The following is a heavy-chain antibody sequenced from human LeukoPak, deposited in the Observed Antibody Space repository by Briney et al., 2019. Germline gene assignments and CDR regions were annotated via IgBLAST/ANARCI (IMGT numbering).Heavy chain of an antibody. V-gene: IGHV1-46*01. J-gene: IGHJ4*02. CDR1: GYTFTSYY. CDR3: ARGPQSRIDY. Sequence: GASVNVSCKASGYTFTSYYMHWVQQAPAQGLAWMGIINPSGGSTSYAQKFQRRVTMTRDTSTSTVYMELSSLRSEDTAVYYCARGPQSRIDYWGQGTLVTVSS. CDR2: INPSGGST. D-gene: IGHD2-2*01.